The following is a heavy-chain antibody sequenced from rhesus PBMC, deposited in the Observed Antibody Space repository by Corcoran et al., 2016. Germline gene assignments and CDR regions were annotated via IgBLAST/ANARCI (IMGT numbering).Heavy chain of an antibody. J-gene: IGHJ2*01. CDR2: NYGNSAST. Sequence: QVKLQQWGEGLVKPSETLSLTCAVYGGSISGYYYWSWIRQPPGKGLEWIGYNYGNSASTNYNPSLKNRVNISKDTAKNQFSLKLSSGTAADTAVYYSARYDGSGWYYWYFDLWGPGTPITISS. V-gene: IGHV4-73*01. D-gene: IGHD6-31*01. CDR1: GGSISGYYY. CDR3: ARYDGSGWYYWYFDL.